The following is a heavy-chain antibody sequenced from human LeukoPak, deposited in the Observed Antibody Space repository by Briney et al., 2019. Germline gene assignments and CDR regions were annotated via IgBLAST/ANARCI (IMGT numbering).Heavy chain of an antibody. CDR2: IYYSGST. V-gene: IGHV4-59*06. CDR1: GGSISSYY. D-gene: IGHD3-10*01. J-gene: IGHJ4*02. CDR3: ARESYYGSGSEGYFAY. Sequence: SETLSLTCTVSGGSISSYYWSWIRQHPGKGLEWIGYIYYSGSTYYNPSLKSRVTISVDTSKNQFSLKLSSVTAADTAVYYCARESYYGSGSEGYFAYWGQGTLVTVSS.